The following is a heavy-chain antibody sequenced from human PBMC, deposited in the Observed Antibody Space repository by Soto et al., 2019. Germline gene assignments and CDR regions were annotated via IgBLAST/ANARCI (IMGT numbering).Heavy chain of an antibody. CDR1: EFTFSNYA. J-gene: IGHJ4*02. CDR2: ISYGGGTT. CDR3: AKNPGYYYDSTGYYFDH. V-gene: IGHV3-23*01. Sequence: GGSLRLSCAASEFTFSNYAMSWVRQAPGKGLEWVSAISYGGGTTYYADSVKGRFTISRDNSKNTLYLQMNSLRAEDTAVYYCAKNPGYYYDSTGYYFDHWGQGTLVTVSS. D-gene: IGHD3-22*01.